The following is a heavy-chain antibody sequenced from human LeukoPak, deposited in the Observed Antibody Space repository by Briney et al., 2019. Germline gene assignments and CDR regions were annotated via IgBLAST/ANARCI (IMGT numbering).Heavy chain of an antibody. Sequence: GGSLRPSCAASEFTFSSYSMNWVRQAPGKGLEWVSYITNSGNSKSYADSVKGRFTISRDNTKNSLYLQMNGLRAEDTAVYYCARTRSSVYLTFDYGGQEILVTVSS. CDR3: ARTRSSVYLTFDY. J-gene: IGHJ4*02. D-gene: IGHD3-22*01. CDR1: EFTFSSYS. V-gene: IGHV3-48*01. CDR2: ITNSGNSK.